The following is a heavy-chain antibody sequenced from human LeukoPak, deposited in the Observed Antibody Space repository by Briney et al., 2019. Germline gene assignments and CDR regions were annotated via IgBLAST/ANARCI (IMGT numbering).Heavy chain of an antibody. CDR2: INPSGGST. D-gene: IGHD3-22*01. Sequence: GASVKVSCKASGYTFTSYYMHWVRQAPGQGLEWMGIINPSGGSTSYAQKFQGRVTMTRDTSTSTVYMELSSLGSEDTAVYYCARDHNFRDYYDSSGYLNWFDPWGQGTLVTVSS. J-gene: IGHJ5*02. V-gene: IGHV1-46*01. CDR3: ARDHNFRDYYDSSGYLNWFDP. CDR1: GYTFTSYY.